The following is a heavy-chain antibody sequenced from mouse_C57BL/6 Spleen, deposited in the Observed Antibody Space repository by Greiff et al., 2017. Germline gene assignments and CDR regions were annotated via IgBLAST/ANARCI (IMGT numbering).Heavy chain of an antibody. D-gene: IGHD1-1*01. CDR2: IDPSDSYT. Sequence: VQLQQSGAELVKPGASVKLSCKASGYTFTSYWMQWVKQRPGQGLEWIGEIDPSDSYTNYNQKFKGKATLTVDTSSSTAYMQLSSLTSEDSAVYYCARWAVVADYWGQGTTLTVSS. CDR1: GYTFTSYW. CDR3: ARWAVVADY. J-gene: IGHJ2*01. V-gene: IGHV1-50*01.